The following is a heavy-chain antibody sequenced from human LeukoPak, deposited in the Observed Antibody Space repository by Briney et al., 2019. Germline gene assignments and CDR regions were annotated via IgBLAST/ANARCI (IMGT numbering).Heavy chain of an antibody. D-gene: IGHD3-3*01. CDR3: ARDKVTDFGYGMDV. Sequence: GGSLRLSCAASGFTFSSYWMSWVRQAPGKGLEWVANIKQDGSEKYYVDAVKGRFTISRDNAKNSLYLQMNSLRAEDTAVYYCARDKVTDFGYGMDVWGKGTTVTVSS. V-gene: IGHV3-7*03. CDR1: GFTFSSYW. J-gene: IGHJ6*04. CDR2: IKQDGSEK.